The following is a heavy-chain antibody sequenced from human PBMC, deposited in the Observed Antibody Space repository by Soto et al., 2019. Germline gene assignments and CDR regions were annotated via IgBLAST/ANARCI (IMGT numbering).Heavy chain of an antibody. J-gene: IGHJ6*02. D-gene: IGHD6-6*01. CDR2: INPNSGGT. V-gene: IGHV1-2*02. Sequence: GASVKVSCKASGYTFTGYYMHWVRQAPGQGLEWMGWINPNSGGTNYAQKFQGRVTMTRDTSISTAYMELSRLRSDDTAVYYCARSLGMSIAAALYYYYYGMDVWGQGTTVTVSS. CDR1: GYTFTGYY. CDR3: ARSLGMSIAAALYYYYYGMDV.